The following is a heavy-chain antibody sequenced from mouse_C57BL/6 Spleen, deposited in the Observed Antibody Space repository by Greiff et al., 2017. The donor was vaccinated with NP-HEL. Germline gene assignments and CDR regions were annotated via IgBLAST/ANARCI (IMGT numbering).Heavy chain of an antibody. Sequence: VQLQQSGPELVKPGASVKIPCKASGYTFTDYNMDWVKQSHGKSLEWIGDINPNNGGTIYNQKFKGKATLTVDKSSSTAYMELRSLTSEDTAVYYCARSYYDYDIFDYWGQGTTLTVSS. CDR2: INPNNGGT. D-gene: IGHD2-4*01. J-gene: IGHJ2*01. V-gene: IGHV1-18*01. CDR1: GYTFTDYN. CDR3: ARSYYDYDIFDY.